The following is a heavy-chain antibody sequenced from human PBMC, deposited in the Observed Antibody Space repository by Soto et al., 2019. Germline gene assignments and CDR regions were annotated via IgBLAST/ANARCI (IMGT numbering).Heavy chain of an antibody. D-gene: IGHD4-17*01. CDR1: GGSISSYY. CDR3: ARVGGSTVTTFTHYYYGMDV. J-gene: IGHJ6*02. Sequence: SETMSLTCTVSGGSISSYYWSWIRQPPGKGLEWIGYIYYSGSTNYNPSLKSRATISVDTSKNQFSLKLSSVTAADTAVYYCARVGGSTVTTFTHYYYGMDVWGQGTTVTVSS. V-gene: IGHV4-59*01. CDR2: IYYSGST.